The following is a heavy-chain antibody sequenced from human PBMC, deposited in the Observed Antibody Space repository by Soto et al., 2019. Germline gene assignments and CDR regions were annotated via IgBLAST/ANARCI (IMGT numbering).Heavy chain of an antibody. D-gene: IGHD5-18*01. J-gene: IGHJ5*02. CDR1: GFTFSSYA. Sequence: GGSLRLSCAASGFTFSSYAMSWVRQAPGKGLEWVSAISGSGDSTYYADSVKGRFTSSRDNSKNTLYLQMNSLRAADTAVYYCAMGYSYAPFDPWGRGNLVTVSS. V-gene: IGHV3-23*01. CDR2: ISGSGDST. CDR3: AMGYSYAPFDP.